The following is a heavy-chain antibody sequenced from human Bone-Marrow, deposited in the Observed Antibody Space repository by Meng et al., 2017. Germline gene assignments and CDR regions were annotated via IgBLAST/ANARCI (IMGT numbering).Heavy chain of an antibody. CDR2: ISWDGGST. CDR1: VGSISSYY. Sequence: VQLQGSGPGLVKPSETLSVTCTVSVGSISSYYWSWVRQAPGKGLEWVSLISWDGGSTYYADSVKGRFTISRDNSKNSLYLQMNSLRAEDTALYYCANRYFDLWGRGTLVTVSS. J-gene: IGHJ2*01. CDR3: ANRYFDL. V-gene: IGHV3-43D*03.